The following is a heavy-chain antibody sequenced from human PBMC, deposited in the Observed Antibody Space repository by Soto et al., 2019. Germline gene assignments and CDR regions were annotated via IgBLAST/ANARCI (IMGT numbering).Heavy chain of an antibody. Sequence: PGGSLRLSCAASGFTFSSYAMSWVRQAPGKGLEWVSAISGSGGSTYYADSVKGRFTISRDNSKNTLYLQMNSLRAEDTAVYYCATRTSCYQSYYDILTGYCYWGQGTLVPVPQ. V-gene: IGHV3-23*01. CDR2: ISGSGGST. CDR1: GFTFSSYA. D-gene: IGHD3-9*01. J-gene: IGHJ4*02. CDR3: ATRTSCYQSYYDILTGYCY.